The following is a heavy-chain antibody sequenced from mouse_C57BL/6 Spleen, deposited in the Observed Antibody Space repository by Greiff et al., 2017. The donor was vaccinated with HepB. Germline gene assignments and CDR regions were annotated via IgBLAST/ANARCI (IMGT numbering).Heavy chain of an antibody. V-gene: IGHV1-54*01. J-gene: IGHJ2*01. CDR1: GYAFTNYL. CDR3: ARSSSSCFDY. D-gene: IGHD1-1*01. CDR2: INPGSGGT. Sequence: VKVVESGAELVRPGTSVKVSCKASGYAFTNYLIEWVKQRPGQGLEWIGVINPGSGGTNYNEKFKGKATLTADKSSSTAYMQLSSLTSEDSAVYFCARSSSSCFDYWGQGTTLTVSS.